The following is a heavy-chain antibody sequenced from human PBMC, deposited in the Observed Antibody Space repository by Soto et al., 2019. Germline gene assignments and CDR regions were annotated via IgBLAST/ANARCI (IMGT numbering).Heavy chain of an antibody. CDR2: IIPIFGTA. V-gene: IGHV1-69*18. Sequence: QVQLVQSGAEVKKPGSSVKVSCKASGGTFSSYAISWVRQAPGQGLEWMGRIIPIFGTANYAQKFQGRVTITADESTSTAYMELSSLRSEDTAVYYCARGFEGDYDEDNWFDPWGQGTLVTVSS. CDR3: ARGFEGDYDEDNWFDP. CDR1: GGTFSSYA. J-gene: IGHJ5*02. D-gene: IGHD4-17*01.